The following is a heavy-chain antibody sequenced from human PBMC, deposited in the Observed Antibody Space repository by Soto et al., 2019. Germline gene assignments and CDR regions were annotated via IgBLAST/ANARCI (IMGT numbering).Heavy chain of an antibody. CDR1: GFTFSDSA. D-gene: IGHD5-18*01. CDR3: TRRRDWTAMDPLDY. V-gene: IGHV3-73*02. CDR2: IRNKVNTYAT. J-gene: IGHJ4*02. Sequence: EVQLVESGGGLVQPGGSLKLSCAASGFTFSDSAMHWVRQASGKGLEWVGRIRNKVNTYATAYAASVKGRFTISRDDSMNTAYLQMNGVKTEDTAVYYCTRRRDWTAMDPLDYWGQGTLVTVSS.